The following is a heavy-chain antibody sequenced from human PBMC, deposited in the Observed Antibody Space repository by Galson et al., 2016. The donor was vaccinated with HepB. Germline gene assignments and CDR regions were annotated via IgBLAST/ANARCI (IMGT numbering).Heavy chain of an antibody. V-gene: IGHV3-7*03. CDR2: IKDDGSVE. D-gene: IGHD6-13*01. Sequence: SLRLSCAASGFPFSTFWMSWVRLTPGRRLEWAANIKDDGSVEDYVDSVKGRFTISRDNAKNSLYLQMTSLRAEDTALSYFARDLAKSRHQLEDYWGQGTLVTVSS. CDR3: ARDLAKSRHQLEDY. J-gene: IGHJ4*02. CDR1: GFPFSTFW.